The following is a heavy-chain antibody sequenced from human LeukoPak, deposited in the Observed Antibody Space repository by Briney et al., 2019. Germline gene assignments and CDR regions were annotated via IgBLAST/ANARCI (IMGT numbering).Heavy chain of an antibody. D-gene: IGHD2-15*01. CDR1: GGSISSFY. CDR3: ARGGQDPFDY. V-gene: IGHV4-59*01. J-gene: IGHJ4*02. Sequence: SETLSLTCTVSGGSISSFYWSWIRQPPGKGLEWIGYIYYTGSTNYNPSLRSRVTISVDTSKNQFSLKLSSVTAADTAVYYCARGGQDPFDYWGQGTLVTVSS. CDR2: IYYTGST.